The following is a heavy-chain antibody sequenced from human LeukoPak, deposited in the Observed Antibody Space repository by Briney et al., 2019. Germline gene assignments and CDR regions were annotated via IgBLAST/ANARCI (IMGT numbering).Heavy chain of an antibody. CDR1: GGTFSSYA. Sequence: SVKVSCKASGGTFSSYAISWVRQAPGQGLEWMGGIIPIFGTANYAQKFQGRVTITADESTSTAYVELSSLRSEDTAVYYCASPNCSGGSCYVDYWGQGTLVTVSS. D-gene: IGHD2-15*01. J-gene: IGHJ4*02. CDR2: IIPIFGTA. CDR3: ASPNCSGGSCYVDY. V-gene: IGHV1-69*13.